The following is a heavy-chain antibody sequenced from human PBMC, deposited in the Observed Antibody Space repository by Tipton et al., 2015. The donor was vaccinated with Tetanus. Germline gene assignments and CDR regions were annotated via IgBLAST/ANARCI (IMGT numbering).Heavy chain of an antibody. V-gene: IGHV4-61*03. CDR1: GASVRAGDYS. CDR2: VSYSGRT. Sequence: GLVKPSETLSLTCTVSGASVRAGDYSWNWIRQPPGKGLEWLAYVSYSGRTNSNYFLKSRITVSQDASKNHFSLRLTSVTAADTAIYYCARTADNWFDPWGQGTLVTVSS. D-gene: IGHD2-21*02. CDR3: ARTADNWFDP. J-gene: IGHJ5*02.